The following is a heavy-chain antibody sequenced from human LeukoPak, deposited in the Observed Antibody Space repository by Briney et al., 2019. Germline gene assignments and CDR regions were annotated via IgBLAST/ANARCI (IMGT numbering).Heavy chain of an antibody. V-gene: IGHV1-46*01. CDR2: VNPRGAGT. CDR1: GYTFIDYY. Sequence: ASVKVSCKASGYTFIDYYIHWVRQAPGQGLEWMGLVNPRGAGTTYAQKFQGRVTMTRDTSTSTLYMDLSSLRSDDTAVYYCARTRYSSGWFFDYWGQGTLVTVSS. CDR3: ARTRYSSGWFFDY. D-gene: IGHD6-19*01. J-gene: IGHJ4*02.